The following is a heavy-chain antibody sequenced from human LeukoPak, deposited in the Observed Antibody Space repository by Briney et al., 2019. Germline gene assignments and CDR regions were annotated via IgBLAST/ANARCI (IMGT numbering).Heavy chain of an antibody. V-gene: IGHV4-39*01. CDR3: ARGWSPSHYNYYYMDV. J-gene: IGHJ6*03. CDR2: IYYSGST. CDR1: GGSISSSNCY. Sequence: SETLTLTCTVSGGSISSSNCYWGRIRQPPGKGLEWNGSIYYSGSTYYNPSLKSRVTISVDTSRNQCSLRLTSVTAADTAVYYCARGWSPSHYNYYYMDVWGKGTTVTVSS. D-gene: IGHD3-3*01.